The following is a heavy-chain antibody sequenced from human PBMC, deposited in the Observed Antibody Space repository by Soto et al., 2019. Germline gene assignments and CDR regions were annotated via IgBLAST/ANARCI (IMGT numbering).Heavy chain of an antibody. V-gene: IGHV3-23*01. D-gene: IGHD3-10*01. J-gene: IGHJ4*02. CDR2: ISGSGGST. Sequence: GGSLRLSCAASGFTFSSYAMSWVRQAPGKGLEWVSAISGSGGSTYYADSVKGRFTISRDNAKNTLYLQMNSLRGEDTAMYYCTKDTFGERDSWGQGTLVTVSS. CDR1: GFTFSSYA. CDR3: TKDTFGERDS.